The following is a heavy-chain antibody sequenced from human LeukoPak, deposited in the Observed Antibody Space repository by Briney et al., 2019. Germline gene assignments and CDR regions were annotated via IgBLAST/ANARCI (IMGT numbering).Heavy chain of an antibody. CDR2: INWSGGST. CDR3: AVGSYCSSTSCYAHSSSWSDAFDI. V-gene: IGHV3-20*04. CDR1: GFTFDDYG. J-gene: IGHJ3*02. D-gene: IGHD2-2*01. Sequence: PGGSLRLSCAASGFTFDDYGMSWVRQAPGKGLEWVSGINWSGGSTGYADSVKGRFTISRDNAKNSLYLQMNSLRAEDTALYYCAVGSYCSSTSCYAHSSSWSDAFDIWGQGTMVTVSS.